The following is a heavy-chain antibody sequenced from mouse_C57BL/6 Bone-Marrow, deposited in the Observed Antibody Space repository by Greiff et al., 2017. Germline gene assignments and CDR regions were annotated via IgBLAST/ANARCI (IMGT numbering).Heavy chain of an antibody. CDR2: IDPEDGDT. CDR1: GFNIKDYY. Sequence: VQLQQSGAELVKPGASVKLSCTASGFNIKDYYMHWVKQRPEQGLEWIGRIDPEDGDTKYAPKFQGKATITADTSSNTASLQRSSLTSEDAAVYYCARALYYYGSPAWFAYWGQGTLVTVSA. CDR3: ARALYYYGSPAWFAY. J-gene: IGHJ3*01. D-gene: IGHD1-1*01. V-gene: IGHV14-2*01.